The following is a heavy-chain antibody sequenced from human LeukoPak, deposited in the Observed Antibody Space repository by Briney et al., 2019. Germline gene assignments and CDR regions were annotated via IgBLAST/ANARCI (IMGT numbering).Heavy chain of an antibody. CDR2: IYDSGTT. Sequence: PSETLSLTCTVSGGSFGNYYWSWIRQPPGKGLEWIGYIYDSGTTNYNPSLKSRVTISVDTATNQFSLKLRSVTAADTAVYYCARDFSAAFDIWGQGTMVTVSS. D-gene: IGHD2/OR15-2a*01. J-gene: IGHJ3*02. CDR3: ARDFSAAFDI. V-gene: IGHV4-59*01. CDR1: GGSFGNYY.